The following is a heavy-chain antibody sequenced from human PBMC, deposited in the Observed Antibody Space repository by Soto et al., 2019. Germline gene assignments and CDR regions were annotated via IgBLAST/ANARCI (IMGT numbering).Heavy chain of an antibody. CDR2: IYDSGST. CDR3: ACIFSGGYGYGFYYYGMDV. J-gene: IGHJ6*02. V-gene: IGHV4-4*08. D-gene: IGHD5-18*01. CDR1: GGSIISYY. Sequence: PSETLSLTCTVSGGSIISYYWSWIRQPPGKGLEWIGYIYDSGSTSYNPSLKSRVTISVDTSKNQFSLKLSSVTAADTAVYYCACIFSGGYGYGFYYYGMDVWGQGTTVTVSS.